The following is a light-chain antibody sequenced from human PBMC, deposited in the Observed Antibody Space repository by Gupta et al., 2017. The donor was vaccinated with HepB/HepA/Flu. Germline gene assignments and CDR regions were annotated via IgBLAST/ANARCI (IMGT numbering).Light chain of an antibody. Sequence: QSALTQPPSASGSPGQSVTISCTGTSGDIGSFNYVSWYQQHPGKVHILIVYDVAKRPSGVPDRFSGSKSGNTASLTVSGLQAEDEGDYYCCSFGGNNIYIFGTGTKVTVL. J-gene: IGLJ1*01. CDR3: CSFGGNNIYI. CDR1: SGDIGSFNY. CDR2: DVA. V-gene: IGLV2-8*01.